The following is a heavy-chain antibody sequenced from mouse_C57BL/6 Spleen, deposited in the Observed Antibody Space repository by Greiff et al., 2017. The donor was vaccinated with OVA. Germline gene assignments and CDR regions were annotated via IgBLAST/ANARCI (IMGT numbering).Heavy chain of an antibody. CDR3: ARKTFITTVVEGAMDY. CDR2: INPNYGTT. Sequence: VQLKESGPELVKPGASVKISCKASGYSFTDYNMNWVKQSNGKSLEWIGVINPNYGTTSYNQKFKGKATLTVDQSSSTAYMQLNSLTSEDSAVYYCARKTFITTVVEGAMDYWGQGTSVTVSS. CDR1: GYSFTDYN. V-gene: IGHV1-39*01. D-gene: IGHD1-1*01. J-gene: IGHJ4*01.